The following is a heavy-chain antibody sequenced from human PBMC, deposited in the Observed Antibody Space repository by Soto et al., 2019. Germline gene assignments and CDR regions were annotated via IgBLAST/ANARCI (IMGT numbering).Heavy chain of an antibody. CDR3: ARDNGIADDYGMDV. CDR2: ISAYNGNT. V-gene: IGHV1-18*01. CDR1: GYTFTSYV. D-gene: IGHD2-21*01. J-gene: IGHJ6*02. Sequence: QVQLVQSGAEVKKPGASVKVSCKASGYTFTSYVISWVRQAPGQGLEWMGWISAYNGNTNYAQKLQGRVTMTTDTSTSTAYIELRSLRSVDTAVYYCARDNGIADDYGMDVWGQGTTVIVSS.